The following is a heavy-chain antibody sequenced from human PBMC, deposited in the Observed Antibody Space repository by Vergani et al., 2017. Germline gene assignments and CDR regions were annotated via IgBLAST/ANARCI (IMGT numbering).Heavy chain of an antibody. CDR3: ARDTRGGEWSGGY. V-gene: IGHV1-2*02. CDR1: GYTFTSYY. J-gene: IGHJ4*02. CDR2: VNPNNGDT. Sequence: QVQLVQSGAEVKKPGASVKVSCKASGYTFTSYYMHWVRQAPGQGLEWMGWVNPNNGDTNYAQKFQGRVTMTRDTSISTAYMELNRLKSDDTAIYYCARDTRGGEWSGGYWGQGTLVTVSS. D-gene: IGHD3-16*01.